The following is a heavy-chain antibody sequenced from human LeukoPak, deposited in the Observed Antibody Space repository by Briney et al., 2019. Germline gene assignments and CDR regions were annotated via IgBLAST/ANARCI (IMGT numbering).Heavy chain of an antibody. D-gene: IGHD5-24*01. CDR2: ISYDGSNK. CDR1: GFTFSSYA. J-gene: IGHJ4*02. Sequence: GGSLRLSCAASGFTFSSYAMHWVREAPGKGLEWVAVISYDGSNKYYADSVKGRFTISRDNSKNTLSLQMNSLRAEDTAVYYCAKDWMATTPPFDYWGQGTLVTVSS. V-gene: IGHV3-30*18. CDR3: AKDWMATTPPFDY.